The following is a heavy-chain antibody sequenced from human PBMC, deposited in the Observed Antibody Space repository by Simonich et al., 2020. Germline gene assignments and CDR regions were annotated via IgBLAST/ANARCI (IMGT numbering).Heavy chain of an antibody. CDR1: GGSISSYY. Sequence: QVQLQESGPGLVKPSETLSLTCTVSGGSISSYYWSWIRQPPGKGLDWIWYIYYSESTNYNPSLKSRVTISVDTSKNQFSLKLSSVTAADTAVYYCARHDRWLQFYFDYWGQGTLVTVSS. D-gene: IGHD5-12*01. V-gene: IGHV4-59*08. J-gene: IGHJ4*02. CDR3: ARHDRWLQFYFDY. CDR2: IYYSEST.